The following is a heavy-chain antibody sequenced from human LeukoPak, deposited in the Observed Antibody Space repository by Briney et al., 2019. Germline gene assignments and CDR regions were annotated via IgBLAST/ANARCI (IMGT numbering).Heavy chain of an antibody. Sequence: PGGSLRLSCAASGFTFSSYAMSWVRQAPGEGLEWVSSITTSGGSTYYADSVKGRFTISRDNAKNTLYLQMNSLRAVDTAVYYCAKDHYVSGRYDAFDIWGQGTMVTVSS. D-gene: IGHD3-10*01. CDR1: GFTFSSYA. V-gene: IGHV3-23*01. CDR3: AKDHYVSGRYDAFDI. CDR2: ITTSGGST. J-gene: IGHJ3*02.